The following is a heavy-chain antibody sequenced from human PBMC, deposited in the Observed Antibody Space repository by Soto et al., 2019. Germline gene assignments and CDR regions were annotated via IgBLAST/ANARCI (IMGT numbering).Heavy chain of an antibody. Sequence: QLQLVQSGAAVKKTGSSVRVSCKASGGTFRNYAISWVRQAPGQGLEWIGGIIPIFGTANYAQKFQGRLTIIADESTSTAYMELSSLRSEDTAVYYCARSDYCGGDCYAFLDYWGQGTLVTVSS. CDR2: IIPIFGTA. D-gene: IGHD2-21*02. CDR1: GGTFRNYA. J-gene: IGHJ4*02. V-gene: IGHV1-69*12. CDR3: ARSDYCGGDCYAFLDY.